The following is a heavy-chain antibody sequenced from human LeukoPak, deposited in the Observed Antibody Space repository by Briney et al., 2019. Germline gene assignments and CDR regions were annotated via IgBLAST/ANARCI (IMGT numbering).Heavy chain of an antibody. Sequence: PSETLSLTCTVSGGSISNDNYYWSWIRQPAGRGLGWIGRIYSSGTTNYNPSLKSRVIISVNTSKNQFSLTVASVTAADTAVYYCARGRGTTVTTYYFENWGQGTRVTVSS. D-gene: IGHD4-17*01. J-gene: IGHJ4*02. CDR2: IYSSGTT. CDR3: ARGRGTTVTTYYFEN. V-gene: IGHV4-61*02. CDR1: GGSISNDNYY.